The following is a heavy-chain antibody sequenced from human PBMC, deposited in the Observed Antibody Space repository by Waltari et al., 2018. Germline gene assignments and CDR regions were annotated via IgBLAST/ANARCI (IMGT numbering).Heavy chain of an antibody. J-gene: IGHJ6*02. CDR1: GGTFSSYA. CDR2: IIPIFGTA. Sequence: QVQLVQSGAEVKKPGSSVTVSCKASGGTFSSYAISWVRQAPGQGLGWMGGIIPIFGTANYAQKFQGRVTITADESTSTAYMELSSLRSEDTAVYYCASPAYCGGDCYSQRVHGMDVWGQGTTVTVSS. V-gene: IGHV1-69*13. CDR3: ASPAYCGGDCYSQRVHGMDV. D-gene: IGHD2-21*01.